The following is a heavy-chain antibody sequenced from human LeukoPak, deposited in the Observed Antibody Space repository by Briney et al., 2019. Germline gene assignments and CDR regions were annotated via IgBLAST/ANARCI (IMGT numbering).Heavy chain of an antibody. V-gene: IGHV3-23*01. CDR3: AKESPYTSPRNYFFDY. J-gene: IGHJ4*02. D-gene: IGHD2/OR15-2a*01. CDR2: ISGNGGAT. Sequence: PGGSLRLSCAASGFTFASYAMSWVRQAPGKGLEWVSAISGNGGATYYADSVKGRFAISRDNSRNTVDLQMNALRADDTAVYYCAKESPYTSPRNYFFDYWGQGALVTVSS. CDR1: GFTFASYA.